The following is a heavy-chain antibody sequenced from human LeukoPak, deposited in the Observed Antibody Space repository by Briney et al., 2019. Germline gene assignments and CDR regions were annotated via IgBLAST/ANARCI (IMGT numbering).Heavy chain of an antibody. V-gene: IGHV4-34*01. J-gene: IGHJ4*02. CDR1: GGSFSGYY. CDR2: INHSGST. D-gene: IGHD5-18*01. Sequence: ASETLSLTCAVYGGSFSGYYWSWIRQPPGKGLEWIGEINHSGSTNYNPSLKSRVTISVDTSKNQFSLKLSSVTAADTAVYYCASRDTATGLDWGPGTLVTVSS. CDR3: ASRDTATGLD.